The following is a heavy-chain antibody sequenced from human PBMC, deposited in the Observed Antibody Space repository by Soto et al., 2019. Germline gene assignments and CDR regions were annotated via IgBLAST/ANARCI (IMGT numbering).Heavy chain of an antibody. J-gene: IGHJ4*02. CDR1: EGTFNSYA. CDR2: IIPYYNTL. D-gene: IGHD6-13*01. Sequence: QAQVVQSGAEVRKPGSSVKLSCKASEGTFNSYAIAWVRQAPGQGLEWMGGIIPYYNTLNYAQKFQDRVTITADDSPNTVYMEVSSLRSDDTAVSFCASWASRWYPYFVDSWAQGTLVTVSS. CDR3: ASWASRWYPYFVDS. V-gene: IGHV1-69*01.